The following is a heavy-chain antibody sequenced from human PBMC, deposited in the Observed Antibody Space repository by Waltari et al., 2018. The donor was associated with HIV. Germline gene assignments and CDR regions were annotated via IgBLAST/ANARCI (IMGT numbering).Heavy chain of an antibody. J-gene: IGHJ4*02. CDR3: TNGGPGAIFGVH. Sequence: QVQLVQSGAEVRKPGASVKVSCKTSAYAFTDYDINWVRRAAGQGLEWMGWFSPKSWKTCSVYRFKDRVTIIMNTSTTTVFLEMGGLEPQERAVYYCTNGGPGAIFGVHWVQGTQVTVSS. CDR1: AYAFTDYD. V-gene: IGHV1-8*01. CDR2: FSPKSWKT. D-gene: IGHD3-3*01.